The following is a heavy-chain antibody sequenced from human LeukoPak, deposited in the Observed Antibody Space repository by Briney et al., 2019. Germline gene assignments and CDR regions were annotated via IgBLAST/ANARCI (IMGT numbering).Heavy chain of an antibody. CDR1: GGSISIGNCF. J-gene: IGHJ3*02. CDR3: TRGGKRGNYGDAFDI. Sequence: SETLSLTCTVSGGSISIGNCFWSWIPQPAGGGLEWNRRMSISGTTNYNPSPKSRVTVSIDTSKNQFSLKVNSVTAADTAVYYCTRGGKRGNYGDAFDIWGQGTMVTVSS. V-gene: IGHV4-61*02. D-gene: IGHD1-7*01. CDR2: MSISGTT.